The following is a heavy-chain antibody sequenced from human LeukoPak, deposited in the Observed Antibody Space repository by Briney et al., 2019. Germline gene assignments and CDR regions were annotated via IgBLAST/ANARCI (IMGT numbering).Heavy chain of an antibody. CDR3: AKDRGWFGGSLANFDY. CDR1: GLTFSTYA. CDR2: ISGAGDST. V-gene: IGHV3-23*01. D-gene: IGHD3-10*01. Sequence: GGSLRLSCAASGLTFSTYAMGWVRQAPGKGLEWVSAISGAGDSTYYADSVKGRFTISRDNSKNTLYVQMNSLRAEDTAIYYCAKDRGWFGGSLANFDYWGQGTLVTVSS. J-gene: IGHJ4*02.